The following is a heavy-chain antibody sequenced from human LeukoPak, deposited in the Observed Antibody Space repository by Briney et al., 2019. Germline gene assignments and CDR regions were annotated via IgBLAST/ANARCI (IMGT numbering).Heavy chain of an antibody. D-gene: IGHD2-8*02. CDR2: INHSGST. Sequence: PSQTLSLTCTVSGGSISSGGYYWSWIRQPPGKGLEWIGEINHSGSTNYNPSLKSRVTISVDTSKNQFSLKLGSVTAADTAVYYCARRRPSFNPGGVWFDPWGQGTLVTVSS. J-gene: IGHJ5*02. CDR1: GGSISSGGYY. CDR3: ARRRPSFNPGGVWFDP. V-gene: IGHV4-30-2*01.